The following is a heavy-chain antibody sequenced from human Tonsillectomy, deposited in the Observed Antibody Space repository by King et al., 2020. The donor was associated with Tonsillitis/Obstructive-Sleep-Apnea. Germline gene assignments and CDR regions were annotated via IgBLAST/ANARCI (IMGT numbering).Heavy chain of an antibody. J-gene: IGHJ4*02. Sequence: VQLQQWGAGLLKPSETLSLTCAVYGGSLGGHYWSWIRQPPGKGLEWIGEINHSGSTNYNPSLKSRVTISVDTSKNQFSLKLSPVTAADTAVYYCARGEDEGKNFDYWGQGTLVTVSS. CDR1: GGSLGGHY. D-gene: IGHD2-15*01. V-gene: IGHV4-34*01. CDR3: ARGEDEGKNFDY. CDR2: INHSGST.